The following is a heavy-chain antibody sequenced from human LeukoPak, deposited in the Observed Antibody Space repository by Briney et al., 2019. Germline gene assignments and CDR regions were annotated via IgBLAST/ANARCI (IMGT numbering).Heavy chain of an antibody. CDR1: GFTFSSYS. CDR2: ISSSSSYI. CDR3: ARDSRYYDENWFDP. D-gene: IGHD3-22*01. V-gene: IGHV3-21*01. Sequence: GGSLRLSCAASGFTFSSYSMNWVRQAPGKGLEWVSSISSSSSYIYYADSVKGRFTISRDNAKSSLYLQMNSLRAEDTAVYYCARDSRYYDENWFDPWGQGTLVTVSS. J-gene: IGHJ5*02.